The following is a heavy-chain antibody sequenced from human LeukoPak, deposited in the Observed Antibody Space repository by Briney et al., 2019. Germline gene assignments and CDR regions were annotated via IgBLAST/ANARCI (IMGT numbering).Heavy chain of an antibody. CDR2: ITGSGGST. CDR1: GFTFSSYA. V-gene: IGHV3-23*01. CDR3: AKGWQLQGDYFDY. J-gene: IGHJ4*02. Sequence: PGGSLRLSCAASGFTFSSYAMSWVRQAPGKGLEWVSAITGSGGSTYYADSVKGRFTISRDNSKNTLYLQMNSLRAEDTAVYYRAKGWQLQGDYFDYWGQGTLVPVSS. D-gene: IGHD1-1*01.